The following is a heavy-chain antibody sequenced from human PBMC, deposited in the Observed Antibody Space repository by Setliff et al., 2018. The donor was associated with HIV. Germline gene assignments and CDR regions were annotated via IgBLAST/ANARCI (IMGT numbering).Heavy chain of an antibody. V-gene: IGHV3-20*04. CDR2: INWNGRST. D-gene: IGHD3-22*01. J-gene: IGHJ6*03. CDR1: GFTFDDYG. Sequence: PGGSLRLSCEASGFTFDDYGMNWVRQAPGKGLEWVSGINWNGRSTGDADFVKGRFTISRDNPKNSLYLQMNSLGAEDTALYYCARGGEYYSDSGGIYYYMDVWGKGTTVTVSS. CDR3: ARGGEYYSDSGGIYYYMDV.